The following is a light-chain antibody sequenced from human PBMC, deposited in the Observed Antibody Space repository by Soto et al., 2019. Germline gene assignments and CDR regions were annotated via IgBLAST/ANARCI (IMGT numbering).Light chain of an antibody. CDR3: QQYDSSPRT. J-gene: IGKJ1*01. V-gene: IGKV3-20*01. CDR2: RAS. CDR1: QDISSRS. Sequence: TQSPSSLSASVGDRVTITCQASQDISSRSLAWYQQRPGQAPRLLISRASSRAADIPDRFSGSGSGTDFTLTISRLEPEDFAVYYCQQYDSSPRTFGQGTKVDNK.